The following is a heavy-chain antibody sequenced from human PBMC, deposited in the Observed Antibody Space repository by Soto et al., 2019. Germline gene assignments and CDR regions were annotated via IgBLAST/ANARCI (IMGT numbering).Heavy chain of an antibody. Sequence: QVQLVESGGGVVQPGRSLRLSCAASGFTFSGYGMHWVRQAPGKGLEWVAVISYDGSNKYYADSVKGRLTISRDNSKNTLYLQMNSLRAEDTAVYYCAKGDYGGNSHTFDIWGQGTMVTVSS. D-gene: IGHD4-17*01. V-gene: IGHV3-30*18. J-gene: IGHJ3*02. CDR1: GFTFSGYG. CDR3: AKGDYGGNSHTFDI. CDR2: ISYDGSNK.